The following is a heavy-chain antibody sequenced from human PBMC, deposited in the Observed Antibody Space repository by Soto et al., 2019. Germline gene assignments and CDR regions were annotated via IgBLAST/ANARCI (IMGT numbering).Heavy chain of an antibody. CDR3: ARGRQLWLRGYYYYGMDV. V-gene: IGHV1-2*04. D-gene: IGHD5-18*01. CDR1: GYTFTGYY. J-gene: IGHJ6*02. CDR2: INPNSGGT. Sequence: ASVKVSCKASGYTFTGYYMHWLRQAPGQGLEWMGWINPNSGGTNYAQKFQGWVTMTRDTSISTAYMELSRLRSDDTAVYYCARGRQLWLRGYYYYGMDVWGQGTTVTVSS.